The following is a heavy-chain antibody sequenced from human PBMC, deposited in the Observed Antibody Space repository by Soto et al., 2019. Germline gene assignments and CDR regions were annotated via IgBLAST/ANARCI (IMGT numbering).Heavy chain of an antibody. CDR2: MNPHSGNT. V-gene: IGHV1-8*01. CDR1: GYTFTSYD. CDR3: ARGNGDYVSGAFDT. J-gene: IGHJ3*02. Sequence: QVQLVQSGAEVKKPGASVKVSCKASGYTFTSYDINWVRQATGQGLERMGWMNPHSGNTGHAQRFQGRVTMTRNTSISTADMELSCLRSDDTAVYYCARGNGDYVSGAFDTWGQGTMVTVSS. D-gene: IGHD4-17*01.